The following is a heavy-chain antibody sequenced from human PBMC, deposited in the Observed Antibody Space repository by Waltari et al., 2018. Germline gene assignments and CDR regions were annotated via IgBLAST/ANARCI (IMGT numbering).Heavy chain of an antibody. CDR1: GFTFRSYW. CDR2: IKQDGSEK. V-gene: IGHV3-7*04. Sequence: EVQLVESGGGLVQPGGSLRLSCAASGFTFRSYWLSWVRQAPGKGLEWVANIKQDGSEKYYVDSVKGRFTISRDNAKNSLYLQMNSLRAEDTAVYYCARGYYDSSGYYGWGQGTLVTVSS. D-gene: IGHD3-22*01. J-gene: IGHJ4*02. CDR3: ARGYYDSSGYYG.